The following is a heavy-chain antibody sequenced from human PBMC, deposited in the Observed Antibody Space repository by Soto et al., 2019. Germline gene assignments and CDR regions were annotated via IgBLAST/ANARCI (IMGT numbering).Heavy chain of an antibody. CDR2: ISAYNGNT. CDR1: GYTFTSYG. CDR3: ARDSVLYSSSWYISSGPSRQTNWFDP. D-gene: IGHD6-13*01. Sequence: ASVKVSCKASGYTFTSYGISWVRQAPGQGLERMGWISAYNGNTNYAQKLQGRVTMTTDTSTSTAYMELRSLRSDDTAVYYCARDSVLYSSSWYISSGPSRQTNWFDPWGEGILVTVSS. V-gene: IGHV1-18*01. J-gene: IGHJ5*02.